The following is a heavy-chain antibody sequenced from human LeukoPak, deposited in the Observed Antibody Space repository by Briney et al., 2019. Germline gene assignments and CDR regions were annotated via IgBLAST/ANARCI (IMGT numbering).Heavy chain of an antibody. J-gene: IGHJ5*02. V-gene: IGHV4-34*01. Sequence: SETLSLTCGVYGGSLSGYYWTWIRQPPGKGLEWIGEIHPSGRPYYNPSLKSRVTISLDTSKNQFSLKLSSVTAADTAVYYCARGYLGSGWFDPWGQGTLVTVS. CDR3: ARGYLGSGWFDP. CDR2: IHPSGRP. CDR1: GGSLSGYY. D-gene: IGHD7-27*01.